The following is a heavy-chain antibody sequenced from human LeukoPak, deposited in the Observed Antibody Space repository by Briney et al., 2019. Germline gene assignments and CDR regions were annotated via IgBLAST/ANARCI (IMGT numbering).Heavy chain of an antibody. CDR2: IWYGGSNK. CDR1: GFTFRSYG. J-gene: IGHJ4*02. V-gene: IGHV3-33*01. CDR3: ARDQRHYFDY. Sequence: TGRSLRLSCAASGFTFRSYGMHWVRQAPGKGLEWVAVIWYGGSNKYYADSVKGRFTISRDTSKNTLYLQMNSLGADDTAVYYCARDQRHYFDYWGQGTLVTVSS.